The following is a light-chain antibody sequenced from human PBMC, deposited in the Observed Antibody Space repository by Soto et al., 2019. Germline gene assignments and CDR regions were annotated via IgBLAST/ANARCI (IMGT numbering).Light chain of an antibody. V-gene: IGLV2-14*03. J-gene: IGLJ1*01. CDR2: DVS. CDR1: SSDVGGFDH. Sequence: QSVLTQPASVSGSPGQSITISCTGASSDVGGFDHVSWYQQHPGKVPRLLIYDVSSRPSGVSDRFSGSKSGNTASPTISGLQAEDEADYYCHSYTTTNPYVFGTGTKVTVL. CDR3: HSYTTTNPYV.